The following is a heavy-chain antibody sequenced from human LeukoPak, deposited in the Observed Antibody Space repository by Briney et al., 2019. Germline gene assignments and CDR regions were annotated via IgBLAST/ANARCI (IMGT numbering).Heavy chain of an antibody. CDR2: IKQDGTEK. D-gene: IGHD3-3*01. CDR3: ARDFWSGCDY. J-gene: IGHJ4*02. CDR1: GFTFSDYW. Sequence: PGGSLRLSCAASGFTFSDYWMSWVRQAPGKGLEWVANIKQDGTEKYYVDSVKGRFTISRDNAKNSLYLQMNSLRAEDTAVYYCARDFWSGCDYWGQGTLVTVSS. V-gene: IGHV3-7*01.